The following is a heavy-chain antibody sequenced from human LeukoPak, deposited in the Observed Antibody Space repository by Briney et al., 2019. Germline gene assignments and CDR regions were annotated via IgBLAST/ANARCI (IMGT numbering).Heavy chain of an antibody. CDR1: GLTFSSYW. CDR2: INSDGSST. V-gene: IGHV3-74*01. Sequence: GGSLRLSCAASGLTFSSYWMHWVRQAPGKGLVWVSRINSDGSSTSYADSVKGRFTISRDNAKNTLYLQMNSLRAEDTAVYYCAKDPLARSGYFTTDGQDYWGQGTLVTVSS. J-gene: IGHJ4*02. CDR3: AKDPLARSGYFTTDGQDY. D-gene: IGHD3-22*01.